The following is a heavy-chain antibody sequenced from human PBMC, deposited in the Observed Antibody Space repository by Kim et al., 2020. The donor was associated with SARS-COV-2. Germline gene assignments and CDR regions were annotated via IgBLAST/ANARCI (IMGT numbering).Heavy chain of an antibody. J-gene: IGHJ6*02. CDR1: GGSFSGYY. V-gene: IGHV4-34*01. Sequence: SETLSLTCAVYGGSFSGYYWSWIRQPPGKGLEWIGEINHSGSTIYNPSLKSRVTISVDTSKNQFSLKLSSVTAADTAVYYCARGRIGRRAARLNHPNYYGMDVWGQGTTVTVSS. D-gene: IGHD6-6*01. CDR2: INHSGST. CDR3: ARGRIGRRAARLNHPNYYGMDV.